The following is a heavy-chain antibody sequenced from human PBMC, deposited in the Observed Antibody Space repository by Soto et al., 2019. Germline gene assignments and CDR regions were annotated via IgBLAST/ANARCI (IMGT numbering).Heavy chain of an antibody. CDR2: IWYDGSNK. V-gene: IGHV3-33*01. D-gene: IGHD6-25*01. J-gene: IGHJ5*02. CDR1: GFTFSSYG. CDR3: ARVGGPKAAARYAGWFDP. Sequence: QVQLVESGGGVVQPGRSLRLSCAASGFTFSSYGMHWVRQAPGKGLEWVAVIWYDGSNKYYADSVKGRFTISRDNSKNTLYLQMNSLRAEDTAVYYCARVGGPKAAARYAGWFDPWGQGTLVTVSS.